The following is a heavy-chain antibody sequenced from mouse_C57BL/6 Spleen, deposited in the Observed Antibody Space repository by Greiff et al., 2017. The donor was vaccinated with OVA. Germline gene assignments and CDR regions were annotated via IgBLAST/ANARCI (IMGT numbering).Heavy chain of an antibody. CDR1: GYAFSSSW. Sequence: VKLQESGPELVKPGASVKISCKASGYAFSSSWMNWVKQRPGKGLEWIGRIYPGDGDTNYNGKFKGKATLTADKSSSTAYMQLSSLTSEDSAVYFCARDYYGSRSWFAYWGQGTLVTVSA. D-gene: IGHD1-1*01. V-gene: IGHV1-82*01. J-gene: IGHJ3*01. CDR2: IYPGDGDT. CDR3: ARDYYGSRSWFAY.